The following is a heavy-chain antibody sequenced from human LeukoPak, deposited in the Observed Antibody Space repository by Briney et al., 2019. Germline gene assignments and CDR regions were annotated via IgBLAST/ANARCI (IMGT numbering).Heavy chain of an antibody. CDR1: GGTFSSYA. CDR2: IIPIFGTA. D-gene: IGHD1-26*01. CDR3: ASGYSGSYYGQDY. Sequence: GSSVKVSCKASGGTFSSYAISWVRQAPGQGLEWMGGIIPIFGTANYAQKFQGRVTITTDESTSTAYMELSSLRSEDTAVCYCASGYSGSYYGQDYWGQGTLVTVSS. J-gene: IGHJ4*02. V-gene: IGHV1-69*05.